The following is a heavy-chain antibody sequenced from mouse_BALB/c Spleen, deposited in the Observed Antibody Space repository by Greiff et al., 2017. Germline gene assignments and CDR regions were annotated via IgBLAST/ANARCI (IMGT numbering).Heavy chain of an antibody. J-gene: IGHJ4*01. CDR3: ARGGAMDY. Sequence: VKVVESGPGLVAPSQSLSITCTVSGFSLTSYGVHWVRQPPGKGLEWLGVIWAGGSTNYNSALMSRLSISKDNSKSQVFLKMNSLQTDDTAMYYCARGGAMDYWGQGTSVTVSS. V-gene: IGHV2-9*02. CDR1: GFSLTSYG. CDR2: IWAGGST.